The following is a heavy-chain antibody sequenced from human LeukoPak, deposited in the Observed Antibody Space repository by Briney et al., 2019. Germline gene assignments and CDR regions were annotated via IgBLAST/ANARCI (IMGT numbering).Heavy chain of an antibody. D-gene: IGHD4-17*01. Sequence: RGSLRLSCAASGFPVSSNYMSWVRQAPGKGLEWVSGIYSDGSTYYADSVKGRFTISRDNSKNTLYLQMNSLRGADAAVYYCWRRTSYGDYEGGQVYWGQGTLVTVSS. J-gene: IGHJ4*02. CDR2: IYSDGST. V-gene: IGHV3-53*01. CDR1: GFPVSSNY. CDR3: WRRTSYGDYEGGQVY.